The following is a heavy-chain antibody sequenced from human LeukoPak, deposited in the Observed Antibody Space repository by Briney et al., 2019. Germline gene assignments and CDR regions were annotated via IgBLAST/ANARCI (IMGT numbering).Heavy chain of an antibody. Sequence: SVKVSCKASGGTFSSYAISWVRQAPGQGLEWMGRIIPIFGTANYAQKFQGRVTITTDESTSTAYMELSSLRSEDTAVYYCARDLLSYASGGYFDYWGQGTLVTVSS. D-gene: IGHD3-10*01. V-gene: IGHV1-69*05. CDR2: IIPIFGTA. J-gene: IGHJ4*02. CDR1: GGTFSSYA. CDR3: ARDLLSYASGGYFDY.